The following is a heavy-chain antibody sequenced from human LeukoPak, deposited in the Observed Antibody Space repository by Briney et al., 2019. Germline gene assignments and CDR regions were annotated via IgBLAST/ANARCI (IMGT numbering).Heavy chain of an antibody. CDR1: GGSFSGHC. J-gene: IGHJ5*02. CDR2: INHRGST. V-gene: IGHV4-34*01. CDR3: ARVRNEDIVVVPAANPGNWFGP. D-gene: IGHD2-2*01. Sequence: PSETLSLTYAVYGGSFSGHCWSWMREPPGKGLEWSGDINHRGSTKYNPSLKSRVTISVDTSKNQFSLKLSSVTAADTAVYYCARVRNEDIVVVPAANPGNWFGPWGQGTVVTVSA.